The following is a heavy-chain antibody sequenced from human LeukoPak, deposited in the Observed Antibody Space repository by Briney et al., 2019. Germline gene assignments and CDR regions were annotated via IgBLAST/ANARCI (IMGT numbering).Heavy chain of an antibody. CDR1: GGSISSSSYY. CDR2: IYYSGST. Sequence: SETLSLTCTVSGGSISSSSYYWGWIRQPPGKGLEWIGSIYYSGSTYYNPSLKSRVTISVDTSKNQFSLKLSSVTAADTAVYYCARSAYYYGSSGLLHTFDIWGQGTMVTVSS. V-gene: IGHV4-39*07. D-gene: IGHD3-22*01. CDR3: ARSAYYYGSSGLLHTFDI. J-gene: IGHJ3*02.